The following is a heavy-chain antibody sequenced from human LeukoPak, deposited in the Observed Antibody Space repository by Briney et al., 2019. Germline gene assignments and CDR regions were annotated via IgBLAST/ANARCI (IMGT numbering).Heavy chain of an antibody. CDR3: ARGRFSSGYYYPFDF. V-gene: IGHV3-66*01. CDR2: IYSGGTT. CDR1: GFTFSSYS. Sequence: GGSLRLSCAASGFTFSSYSMNWVRQAPGKGLEFVSVIYSGGTTFYADSVKGRFTISRDNSKSTLFLQMSNLRAEDTAIYYCARGRFSSGYYYPFDFWGQGTLVTVSS. D-gene: IGHD3-22*01. J-gene: IGHJ4*02.